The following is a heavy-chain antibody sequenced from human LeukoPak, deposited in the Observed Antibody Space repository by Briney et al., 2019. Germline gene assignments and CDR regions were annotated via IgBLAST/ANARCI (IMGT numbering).Heavy chain of an antibody. V-gene: IGHV3-30-3*01. CDR1: GFTFSSYA. CDR2: ISYDGSNK. CDR3: ARDPDYGDNAVDY. D-gene: IGHD4-17*01. J-gene: IGHJ4*02. Sequence: GGSLRLSCAASGFTFSSYAMHWVRQAPGKGLEWVAVISYDGSNKYYADSVKGRFTISRDNSKNTLYLQMNSLRAEDTAVYYCARDPDYGDNAVDYWGQGTLVTVPS.